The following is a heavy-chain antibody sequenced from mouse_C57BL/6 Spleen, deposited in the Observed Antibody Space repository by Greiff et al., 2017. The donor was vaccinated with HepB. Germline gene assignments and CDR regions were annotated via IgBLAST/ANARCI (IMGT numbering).Heavy chain of an antibody. J-gene: IGHJ3*01. D-gene: IGHD1-1*01. CDR2: INPNNGGT. V-gene: IGHV1-18*01. Sequence: EVMLVESGPELVKPGASVKIPCKASGYTFTDYNMDWVKQSHGKSLEWIGDINPNNGGTIYNQKFKGKATLTVDKSSSTAYMELRSLTSEDTAVYYCARSNYGSSPAWFAYWGQGTLVTVSA. CDR3: ARSNYGSSPAWFAY. CDR1: GYTFTDYN.